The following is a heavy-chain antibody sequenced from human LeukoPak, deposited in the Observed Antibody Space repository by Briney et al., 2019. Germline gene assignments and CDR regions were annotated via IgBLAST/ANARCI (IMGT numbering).Heavy chain of an antibody. CDR3: ARVRKPTNTSGYYLDY. CDR2: IWEDGSVN. Sequence: GGSLRLSWAVSGFTFSSYGVHWVRQAPAKGPECVAVIWEDGSVNYYPDSVKGRFTISRDKSRNPLYLQLNSLRAEDTAVYYCARVRKPTNTSGYYLDYWGQGTLVTVSS. D-gene: IGHD2-21*01. V-gene: IGHV3-33*01. CDR1: GFTFSSYG. J-gene: IGHJ4*02.